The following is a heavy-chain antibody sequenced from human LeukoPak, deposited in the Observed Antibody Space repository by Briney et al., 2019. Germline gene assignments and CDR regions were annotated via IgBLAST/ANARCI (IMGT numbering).Heavy chain of an antibody. D-gene: IGHD6-13*01. CDR1: GFTFSSYA. CDR3: ARSRQQLVLLFGSLPDY. Sequence: GGSLRLSCAASGFTFSSYAMSWVRQAPGKGLECISGFSGSGGSTYYADSVKGRFTISRDNSKNTLYLQMNSLRAEDTAVYYCARSRQQLVLLFGSLPDYWGQGTLVTVSS. CDR2: FSGSGGST. V-gene: IGHV3-23*01. J-gene: IGHJ4*02.